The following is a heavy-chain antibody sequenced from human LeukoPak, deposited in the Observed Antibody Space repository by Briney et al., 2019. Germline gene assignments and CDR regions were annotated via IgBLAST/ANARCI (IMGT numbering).Heavy chain of an antibody. V-gene: IGHV4-39*01. J-gene: IGHJ3*02. Sequence: PSETLSLTCTVSGGSISSSIYYWGWIRQPPGKGLEWIGNIYYSGSTYYIPSLKGRVTISVDTSKNQFSLKLSSVTAADTAVYFCARGPYSYDSSGAFDIWGQGTMVTVSS. CDR2: IYYSGST. CDR3: ARGPYSYDSSGAFDI. D-gene: IGHD3-22*01. CDR1: GGSISSSIYY.